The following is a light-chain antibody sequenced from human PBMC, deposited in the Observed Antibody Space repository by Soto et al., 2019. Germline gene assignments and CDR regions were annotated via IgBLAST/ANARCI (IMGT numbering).Light chain of an antibody. V-gene: IGLV2-8*01. J-gene: IGLJ2*01. Sequence: QSVLTQPPSASGSPGQSVTISCTGTSSDVGGYNFVSWYQQHPGKAPKLMIYEDIKRPSGVPDRFSGSKSGNTASLTVSGLQPEDEADYYCSSYAGSNNLVFGGRTKVTV. CDR1: SSDVGGYNF. CDR3: SSYAGSNNLV. CDR2: EDI.